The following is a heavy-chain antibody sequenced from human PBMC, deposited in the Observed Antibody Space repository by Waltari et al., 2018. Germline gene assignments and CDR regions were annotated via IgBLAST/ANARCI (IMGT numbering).Heavy chain of an antibody. Sequence: QVQLQQWGAGLLKPSETLSLTCAVYGGSFSGYYWSWIRQPPGKGLEWIGEINHSGSTNSNPSLKSRVTISVDTSKNQFSLKLSSVTAADTAVYYCARGYCTNGVCSSQYYYYYYMDVWGKGTTVTVSS. CDR3: ARGYCTNGVCSSQYYYYYYMDV. CDR1: GGSFSGYY. D-gene: IGHD2-8*01. V-gene: IGHV4-34*01. CDR2: INHSGST. J-gene: IGHJ6*03.